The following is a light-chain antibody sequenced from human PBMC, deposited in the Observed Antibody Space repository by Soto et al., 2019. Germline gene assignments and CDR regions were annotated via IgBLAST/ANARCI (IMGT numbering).Light chain of an antibody. J-gene: IGKJ1*01. CDR3: QQYDTSPRT. CDR2: AAS. V-gene: IGKV3-20*01. CDR1: KNLGSGY. Sequence: EIVLTQSPGTLSLSPGDRSTLSCMAIKNLGSGYLAWYQQKPGQAPRXLIYAASSRATGIPVRFSGSGSGTDFSLTISRLEPEDFEVYYCQQYDTSPRTFGQGTKVDIK.